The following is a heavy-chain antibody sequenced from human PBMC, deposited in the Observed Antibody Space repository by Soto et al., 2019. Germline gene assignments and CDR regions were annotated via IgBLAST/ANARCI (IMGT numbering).Heavy chain of an antibody. CDR2: INPNSGGT. J-gene: IGHJ6*02. V-gene: IGHV1-2*04. Sequence: GASVKVSCKASGYTFTSYAMHWVRQAPGQGLEWMGWINPNSGGTNYAQKFQGWVTMTRDTSISTAYMELSRLRSDDTAVYYCARDSGYSNYGLYGMDVWGQGTTVTVSS. CDR1: GYTFTSYA. D-gene: IGHD4-4*01. CDR3: ARDSGYSNYGLYGMDV.